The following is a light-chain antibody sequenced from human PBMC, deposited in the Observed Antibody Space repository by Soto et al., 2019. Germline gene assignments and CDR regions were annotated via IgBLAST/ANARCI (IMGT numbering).Light chain of an antibody. Sequence: EVVMTQSPATLSVSPGERATLSCRASQSVSSNLAWYQQNPGQAPRLLIFGASTRATGIPARFSGSGSGIEFTLTISSLQSEDFAVYYWQQYNNWPLYTFGQGTKLEIK. J-gene: IGKJ2*01. CDR3: QQYNNWPLYT. CDR2: GAS. V-gene: IGKV3D-15*01. CDR1: QSVSSN.